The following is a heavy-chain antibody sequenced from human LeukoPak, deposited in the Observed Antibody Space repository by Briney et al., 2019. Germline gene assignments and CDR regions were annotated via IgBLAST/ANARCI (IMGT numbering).Heavy chain of an antibody. V-gene: IGHV4-34*01. Sequence: SETLSLTCAVYGGSFSGYYWSWIRRPPGKGLEWIGEINHSGSTNYNPSLKSRVTISVDTSKNQFSLKLSSVTAADTAVYYCARELRYFDWLSYFDYWGQGTLVTVSS. CDR1: GGSFSGYY. CDR3: ARELRYFDWLSYFDY. J-gene: IGHJ4*02. D-gene: IGHD3-9*01. CDR2: INHSGST.